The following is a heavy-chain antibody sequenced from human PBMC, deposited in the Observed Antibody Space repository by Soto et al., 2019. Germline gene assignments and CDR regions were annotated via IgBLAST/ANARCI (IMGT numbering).Heavy chain of an antibody. CDR3: ARVPDY. Sequence: SETLSLTCAVSGGSISSGGYSWSWIRQPPGKGLEWIGYIYHSGSTYYNPSLKSRVTISVDRSKNQFSLKLSSVTAADTAVHYCARVPDYWGQGTLVTVSS. CDR1: GGSISSGGYS. V-gene: IGHV4-30-2*01. CDR2: IYHSGST. J-gene: IGHJ4*02.